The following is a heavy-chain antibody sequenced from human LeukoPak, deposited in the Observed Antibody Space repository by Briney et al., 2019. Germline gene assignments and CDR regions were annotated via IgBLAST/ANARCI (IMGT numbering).Heavy chain of an antibody. D-gene: IGHD4-11*01. CDR2: IWYDGSPE. CDR1: GFTFSSYA. V-gene: IGHV3-33*01. Sequence: GGSLRLSCAATGFTFSSYAIHWVRQAPGKGLEWVAVIWYDGSPEYYADSVKGRFTVSRDNSKNTLYLQMNSLRAEDTAVYYCARPGDLTTNDAFDIWGQGTMVTVSS. CDR3: ARPGDLTTNDAFDI. J-gene: IGHJ3*02.